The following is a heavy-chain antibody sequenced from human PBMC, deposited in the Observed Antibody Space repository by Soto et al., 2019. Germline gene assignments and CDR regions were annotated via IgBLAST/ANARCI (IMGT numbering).Heavy chain of an antibody. CDR1: GGSFSGYY. CDR2: INHSGST. Sequence: PSETLSLTCAVYGGSFSGYYWSWIRQPPGKGLEWIGEINHSGSTNYNPSLKSRVTISVDTSKNQFSLKLSSVTAADTAVYYCARGDWGFPPNWFDPWGQGTLVTVSS. V-gene: IGHV4-34*01. D-gene: IGHD3-16*01. J-gene: IGHJ5*02. CDR3: ARGDWGFPPNWFDP.